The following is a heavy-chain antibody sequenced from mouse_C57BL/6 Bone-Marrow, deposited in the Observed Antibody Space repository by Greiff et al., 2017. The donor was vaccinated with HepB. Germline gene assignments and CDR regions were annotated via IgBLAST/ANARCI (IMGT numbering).Heavy chain of an antibody. D-gene: IGHD2-4*01. J-gene: IGHJ3*01. Sequence: VQLQQSGAELARPGASVKLSCKASGYTFTSYGISWVKQRTGQGLEWIGEIYPRSGNTYYNEKFKGKATLTADKSSSTAYMELRSLNSEDSAVYFYARVDYDEGAWFAYWGQGTLVTVSA. CDR3: ARVDYDEGAWFAY. CDR2: IYPRSGNT. CDR1: GYTFTSYG. V-gene: IGHV1-81*01.